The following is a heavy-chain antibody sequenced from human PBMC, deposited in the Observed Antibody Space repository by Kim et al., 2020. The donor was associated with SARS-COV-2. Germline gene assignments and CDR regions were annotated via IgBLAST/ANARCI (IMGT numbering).Heavy chain of an antibody. D-gene: IGHD2-2*01. V-gene: IGHV3-23*01. CDR1: RFTFSSSA. CDR2: IVGSGHGT. CDR3: AKNVHVTSVTFLWYFDL. Sequence: GGSLRLSCAASRFTFSSSAMTWVPQAPGKGLEWVSTIVGSGHGTYYTDSVKGRFIISRDNSKNTLYLQMNNLRADDTAIYYCAKNVHVTSVTFLWYFDLWGRGTSVIVSS. J-gene: IGHJ2*01.